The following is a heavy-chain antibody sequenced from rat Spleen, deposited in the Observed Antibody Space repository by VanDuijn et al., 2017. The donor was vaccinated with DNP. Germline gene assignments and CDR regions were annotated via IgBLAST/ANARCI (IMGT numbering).Heavy chain of an antibody. D-gene: IGHD1-2*01. Sequence: EVQLVESGGGLVQPGRSLKLSCAASGFTFSDYAMAWVRQAPKRGLEWVATVTYDGRTTYYRDSVKGRFTISRDNAKNTLYLQVDSLRSADTATYYCARTPYSSYRCYFDYWGQGVMVTVSS. J-gene: IGHJ2*01. V-gene: IGHV5-17*01. CDR3: ARTPYSSYRCYFDY. CDR2: VTYDGRTT. CDR1: GFTFSDYA.